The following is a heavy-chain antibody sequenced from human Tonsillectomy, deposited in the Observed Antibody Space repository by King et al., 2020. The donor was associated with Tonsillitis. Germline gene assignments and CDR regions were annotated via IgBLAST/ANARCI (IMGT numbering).Heavy chain of an antibody. CDR1: GFTFSSYG. J-gene: IGHJ5*02. CDR2: IWYDGSNK. V-gene: IGHV3-33*01. Sequence: VQLVESGVGVVQPGRSLRLSCAASGFTFSSYGMHWVRQAPGKGLEWVAVIWYDGSNKYYADSVKGRFTISRENSKNTLYLQMNSLTAEDTAVYYCARSESGYYNWFDPWGQGTLVTVSS. D-gene: IGHD3-3*01. CDR3: ARSESGYYNWFDP.